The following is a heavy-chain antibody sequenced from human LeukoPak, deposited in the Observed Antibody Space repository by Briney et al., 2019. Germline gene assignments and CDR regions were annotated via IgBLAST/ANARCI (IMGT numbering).Heavy chain of an antibody. CDR3: AKRSDYNLGYYFDY. V-gene: IGHV3-23*01. CDR1: GFTFSSYA. J-gene: IGHJ4*02. Sequence: GGSLRLSCAASGFTFSSYAMSWVRQAPGKRLESDSAISGSGGATYYADSVKGRFTISRDNSKNTLYLQMNSLRAEDTAVYYCAKRSDYNLGYYFDYWGQGTLVTVSS. CDR2: ISGSGGAT. D-gene: IGHD4-11*01.